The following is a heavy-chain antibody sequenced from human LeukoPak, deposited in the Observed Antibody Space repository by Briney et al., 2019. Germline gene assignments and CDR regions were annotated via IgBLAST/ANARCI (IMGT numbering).Heavy chain of an antibody. D-gene: IGHD2/OR15-2a*01. CDR3: ARDTSVVRDAFDI. Sequence: SETLSLTRTVSGGSISSGSYYWSWIRQPAGKGLEWIGRIYTSGSTNYNPSLKSRVTISVDTSKNQFSLKLSSVTAADTAVYYCARDTSVVRDAFDIWGQGTMVTVSS. CDR2: IYTSGST. V-gene: IGHV4-61*02. J-gene: IGHJ3*02. CDR1: GGSISSGSYY.